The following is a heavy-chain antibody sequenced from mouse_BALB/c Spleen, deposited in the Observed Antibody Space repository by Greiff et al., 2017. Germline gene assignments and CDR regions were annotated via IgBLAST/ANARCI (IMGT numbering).Heavy chain of an antibody. CDR2: ISYSGST. J-gene: IGHJ4*01. D-gene: IGHD2-14*01. CDR1: GYSITSDYA. CDR3: ARPYYRYEGPMDY. V-gene: IGHV3-2*02. Sequence: EVKLMESGPGLVKPSQSLSLTCTVTGYSITSDYAWNWIRQFPGNKLEWMGYISYSGSTSYNPSLKSRISITRDTSKNQFFLQLNSVTTEDTATYYCARPYYRYEGPMDYWGQGTSVTVSS.